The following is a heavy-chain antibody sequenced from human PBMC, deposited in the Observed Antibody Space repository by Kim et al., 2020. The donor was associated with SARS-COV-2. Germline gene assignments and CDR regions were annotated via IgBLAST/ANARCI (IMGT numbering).Heavy chain of an antibody. V-gene: IGHV3-11*05. CDR3: ARVFGVDTAGRYYYYYYGMDV. J-gene: IGHJ6*02. D-gene: IGHD5-18*01. CDR1: GFTFSNYY. CDR2: ISSSSSNT. Sequence: GGSLRLSCAASGFTFSNYYMSWIRQAPGKGLEWVSYISSSSSNTNYADSVKGRFTISRDNAKNSLYLQMNSLRAEDTAVYYCARVFGVDTAGRYYYYYYGMDVWGQGTTVTVSS.